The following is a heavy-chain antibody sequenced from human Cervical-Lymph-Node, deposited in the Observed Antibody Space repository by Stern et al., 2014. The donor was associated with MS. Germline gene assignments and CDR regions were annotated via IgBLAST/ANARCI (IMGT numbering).Heavy chain of an antibody. Sequence: AQLVESGPGLVKPSQTLSLTCTVSGGSISSGGYYWSWIRQHPGKGLERIGYIYYSGSTYYNPSLKSRVTISVDTSKNQFSLKLSSVTAADTAVYYCARAKGYSYGPTEYYFDYWGQGTLVTVSS. J-gene: IGHJ4*02. CDR3: ARAKGYSYGPTEYYFDY. CDR2: IYYSGST. D-gene: IGHD5-18*01. CDR1: GGSISSGGYY. V-gene: IGHV4-31*03.